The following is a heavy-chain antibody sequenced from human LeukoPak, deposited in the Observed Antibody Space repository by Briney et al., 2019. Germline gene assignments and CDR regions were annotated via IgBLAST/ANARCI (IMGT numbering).Heavy chain of an antibody. J-gene: IGHJ4*02. CDR2: ISGSGGST. D-gene: IGHD2-2*02. CDR3: ARCDNIRGYFDY. V-gene: IGHV3-23*01. Sequence: PGGSLRLSCAASGFTFSSYAMSWVRQAPGKGLEWVSAISGSGGSTYYADSVKGRFTISRDNSKNTLYLQMNSLRAEDTAVYYCARCDNIRGYFDYWGQGTLVTVSS. CDR1: GFTFSSYA.